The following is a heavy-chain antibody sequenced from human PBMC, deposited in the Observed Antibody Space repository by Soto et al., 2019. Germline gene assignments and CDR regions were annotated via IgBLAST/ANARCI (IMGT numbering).Heavy chain of an antibody. D-gene: IGHD2-15*01. CDR3: ARSEEDSDYYYYGMNV. CDR1: GDSVSSNSAA. J-gene: IGHJ6*02. CDR2: TYYRSRWYS. Sequence: SQTLSLTCAISGDSVSSNSAAWNWIRQSPSRGLEWLGRTYYRSRWYSDYAVSVRSRIDINADTSKNQVSLQLKSVTPEDTAVYYCARSEEDSDYYYYGMNVWGQGTTVTVSS. V-gene: IGHV6-1*01.